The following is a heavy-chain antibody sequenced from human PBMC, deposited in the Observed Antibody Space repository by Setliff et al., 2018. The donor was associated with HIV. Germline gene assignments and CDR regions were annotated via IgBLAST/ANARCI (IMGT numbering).Heavy chain of an antibody. V-gene: IGHV3-9*01. CDR3: AKGNRKSPIGGSYRGAFDI. J-gene: IGHJ3*02. CDR2: ISGNSINI. CDR1: GFNIEEYA. D-gene: IGHD1-26*01. Sequence: PGGSLRLSCVGSGFNIEEYAMAWVRKVPGKGLEWVSSISGNSINIDYSDSVKGRFTISRDNAKNSLFLQMNSLRAEDTALYYCAKGNRKSPIGGSYRGAFDIWGQGTMVTVSS.